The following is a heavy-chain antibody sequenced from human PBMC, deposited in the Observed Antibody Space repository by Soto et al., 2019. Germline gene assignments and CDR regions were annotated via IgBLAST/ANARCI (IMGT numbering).Heavy chain of an antibody. CDR3: AKDSRVLPAAIYPIGRNYYYYGMDV. Sequence: GASVKVSCAASGFTFSSYGMHWVRQAPGKGLEWVAVISYDGSNKYYADSVKGRFTISRDNSKNTLYLQMNSLRAEDTAVYYCAKDSRVLPAAIYPIGRNYYYYGMDVWGQGTTVTVSS. CDR1: GFTFSSYG. CDR2: ISYDGSNK. V-gene: IGHV3-30*18. D-gene: IGHD2-2*01. J-gene: IGHJ6*02.